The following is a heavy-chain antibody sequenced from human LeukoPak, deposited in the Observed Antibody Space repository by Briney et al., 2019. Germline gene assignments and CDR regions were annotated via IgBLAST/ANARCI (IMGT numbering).Heavy chain of an antibody. CDR3: ATVPPYYYDSSGYAADY. D-gene: IGHD3-22*01. J-gene: IGHJ4*02. CDR2: INPNSGGT. Sequence: ASVKVSCKASGYTFTGYYMHWLRQAPGQGLEWMGWINPNSGGTNYAQKFQGRVTMTRDTSISTAYMELSRLRSDDTAVYYCATVPPYYYDSSGYAADYWGQGTLVTVSS. CDR1: GYTFTGYY. V-gene: IGHV1-2*02.